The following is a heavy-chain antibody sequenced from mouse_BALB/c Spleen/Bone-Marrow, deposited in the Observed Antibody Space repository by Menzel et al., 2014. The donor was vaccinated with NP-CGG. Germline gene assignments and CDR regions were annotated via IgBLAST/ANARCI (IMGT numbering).Heavy chain of an antibody. CDR2: IDPANGYT. V-gene: IGHV14-3*02. J-gene: IGHJ4*01. CDR3: ASKKNFYAMDY. Sequence: VQLQQSGAELVKPGASVKLSCTASGFNIKDTYMHWVKQRPEQGLEWIGRIDPANGYTNYAPKFQGKATITADTSSNTAYLQLSSLTSEDTAVYYCASKKNFYAMDYWSQGTSVTVSS. CDR1: GFNIKDTY.